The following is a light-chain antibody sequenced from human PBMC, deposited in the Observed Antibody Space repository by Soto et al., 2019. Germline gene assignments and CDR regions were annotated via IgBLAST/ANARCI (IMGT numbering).Light chain of an antibody. V-gene: IGLV1-36*01. J-gene: IGLJ1*01. CDR1: SSNIGNNG. CDR2: YDD. CDR3: ATWDDNLNAYV. Sequence: QSVLTQAPSVSGAPRQRVTISCSGSSSNIGNNGVNWYQQLPGKAPKLLIYYDDLKPSGVSKRFSGSKSGTSASLAISGLQSEDEADYYCATWDDNLNAYVFGIGTKLTVL.